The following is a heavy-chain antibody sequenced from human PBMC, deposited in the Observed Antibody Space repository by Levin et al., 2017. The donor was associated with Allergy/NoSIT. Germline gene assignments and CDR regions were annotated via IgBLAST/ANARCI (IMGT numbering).Heavy chain of an antibody. V-gene: IGHV4-31*03. Sequence: PVSGVSVSSDDYYWSWIRQHPGKGLEWIGYIRYNDSTHYNPSLTSRVTISRDTSENHFSVMTSSATAADTAAYYCARGRNSIFVNNRGQGILVAVSS. J-gene: IGHJ4*02. CDR1: GVSVSSDDYY. CDR3: ARGRNSIFVNN. CDR2: IRYNDST. D-gene: IGHD2/OR15-2a*01.